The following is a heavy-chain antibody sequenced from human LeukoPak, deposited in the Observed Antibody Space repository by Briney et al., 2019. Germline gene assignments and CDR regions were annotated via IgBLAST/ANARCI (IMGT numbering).Heavy chain of an antibody. CDR1: GYTFTSYG. Sequence: VASVKVSCKASGYTFTSYGISWVRQAPGQGLEWMGIINPSGGSTSYAQKFQGRVTMTRDTSTSTVYMELSSLRSEDTAVYYCARDKGHCSSTSCYEYWFGPWGQGTLVTVSS. CDR2: INPSGGST. J-gene: IGHJ5*02. D-gene: IGHD2-2*01. V-gene: IGHV1-46*01. CDR3: ARDKGHCSSTSCYEYWFGP.